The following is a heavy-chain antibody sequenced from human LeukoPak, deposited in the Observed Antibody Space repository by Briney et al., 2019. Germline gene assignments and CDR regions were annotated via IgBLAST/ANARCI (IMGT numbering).Heavy chain of an antibody. CDR3: AKGPPLTKRGYFDY. D-gene: IGHD4-11*01. CDR1: GFTFSSYA. J-gene: IGHJ4*02. V-gene: IGHV3-23*01. Sequence: GGSLRLSCAAPGFTFSSYAMSWVRQAPGKGLEWVSGISASGGSTYYADSVKGRFTISRDNSKNTLYLQMNSLRAEDTALYYCAKGPPLTKRGYFDYWGQGALVTVSS. CDR2: ISASGGST.